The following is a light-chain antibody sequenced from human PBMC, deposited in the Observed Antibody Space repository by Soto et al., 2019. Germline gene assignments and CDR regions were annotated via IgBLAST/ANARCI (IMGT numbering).Light chain of an antibody. CDR1: SSDVGGYNY. Sequence: QSVLTQPPSASGSPGQSVTISCTGTSSDVGGYNYVSWYQQHPGKAPKLMIYEVSKRPSGVPDRFSGSKSGNTASLTVSGLEAEDEADYYCCSYGGSNNLVFGGGTKLTVL. CDR2: EVS. CDR3: CSYGGSNNLV. V-gene: IGLV2-8*01. J-gene: IGLJ2*01.